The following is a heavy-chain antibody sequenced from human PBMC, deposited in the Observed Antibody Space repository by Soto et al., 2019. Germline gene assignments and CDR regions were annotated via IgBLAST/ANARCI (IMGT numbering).Heavy chain of an antibody. CDR3: AKQRNVTTAVGQMSFDA. D-gene: IGHD1-1*01. CDR2: IYPGDSDV. V-gene: IGHV5-51*01. Sequence: GESLKLSCQASGYNFRHYYIAWERQKPGRGLEWVGLIYPGDSDVRYSPAVQGQVSISVDRSTDTAFLQWNSLKASDSGTYYCAKQRNVTTAVGQMSFDAWGQGTLVTVSS. J-gene: IGHJ4*02. CDR1: GYNFRHYY.